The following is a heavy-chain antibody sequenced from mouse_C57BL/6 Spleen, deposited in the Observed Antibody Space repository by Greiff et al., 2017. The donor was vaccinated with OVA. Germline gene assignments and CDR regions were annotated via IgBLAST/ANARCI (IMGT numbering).Heavy chain of an antibody. CDR2: INPNNGGT. V-gene: IGHV1-18*01. Sequence: VQLQQSGPELVKPGASVKIPCKASGYTFTDYNMDWVKQSHGKSLEWIGDINPNNGGTIYNQKFKGKATLTVDKSSSTAYMELRSLTSEDTAVYYCVRVTTVVEGAMDYWGQGTSVTVSS. CDR1: GYTFTDYN. D-gene: IGHD1-1*01. J-gene: IGHJ4*01. CDR3: VRVTTVVEGAMDY.